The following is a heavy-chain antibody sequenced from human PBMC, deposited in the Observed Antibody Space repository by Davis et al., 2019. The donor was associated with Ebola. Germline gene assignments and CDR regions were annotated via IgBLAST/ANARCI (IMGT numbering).Heavy chain of an antibody. CDR3: ARVPESGSYYIDY. CDR1: GGSFSGYY. J-gene: IGHJ4*02. Sequence: PSETLSLTCAVYGGSFSGYYWSWIRQPPGKGLEWIGEINHSGSTNYNPSLKSRVTISVDTSKDQFSLKLSSVTAADTAVYYCARVPESGSYYIDYWGQGTLVTVSS. D-gene: IGHD1-26*01. V-gene: IGHV4-34*01. CDR2: INHSGST.